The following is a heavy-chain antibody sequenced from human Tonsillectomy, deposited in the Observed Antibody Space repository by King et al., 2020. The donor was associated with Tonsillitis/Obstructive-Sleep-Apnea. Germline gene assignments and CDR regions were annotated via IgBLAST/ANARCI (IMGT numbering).Heavy chain of an antibody. V-gene: IGHV3-23*04. J-gene: IGHJ6*02. CDR3: AKYLRGRGVRGVFSLYYYYYGMDV. CDR2: ISGSGGST. CDR1: GFTFSSYA. Sequence: VQLVESGGGLVQPGGSLRLSCAASGFTFSSYAMSWVRQAPGKGLEWVSAISGSGGSTYYADSVKGRFTISRDNSKNTLYLQMNSLRAEDTAVYYCAKYLRGRGVRGVFSLYYYYYGMDVWGQGTTVTVSS. D-gene: IGHD3-10*01.